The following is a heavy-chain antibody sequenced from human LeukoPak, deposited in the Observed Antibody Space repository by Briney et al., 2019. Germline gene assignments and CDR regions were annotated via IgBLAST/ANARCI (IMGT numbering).Heavy chain of an antibody. CDR2: INPNSGGT. J-gene: IGHJ4*02. CDR1: GYTFTGYY. V-gene: IGHV1-2*06. D-gene: IGHD2-2*01. Sequence: ASVKVSCKASGYTFTGYYMHWVRQAPGQGLEWMGRINPNSGGTNYAQKFQGRVTMTRDTSISTAYMELSRLRSDDTAVYYCARLPDIVVVPAAPYFDYWGQGTLVTVSS. CDR3: ARLPDIVVVPAAPYFDY.